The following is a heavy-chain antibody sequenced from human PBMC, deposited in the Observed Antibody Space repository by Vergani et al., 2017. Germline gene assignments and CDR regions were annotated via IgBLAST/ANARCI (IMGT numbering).Heavy chain of an antibody. D-gene: IGHD3-3*01. Sequence: QVQLQQWGAGLLKPSETLSLTCTVSGGSVSSGSYYWSWIRQPPGKGLEWIGYIYYSGSTNYNPSLKSRVTISVDTSKNQFSLKLSSVTAADTAVYYCARETSDYDFWSGYLPYYYYYYGMDVWGQGTTVTVSS. CDR1: GGSVSSGSYY. CDR3: ARETSDYDFWSGYLPYYYYYYGMDV. V-gene: IGHV4-61*01. J-gene: IGHJ6*02. CDR2: IYYSGST.